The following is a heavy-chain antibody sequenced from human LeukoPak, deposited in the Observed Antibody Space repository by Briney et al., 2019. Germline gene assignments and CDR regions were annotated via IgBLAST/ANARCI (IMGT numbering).Heavy chain of an antibody. D-gene: IGHD3-22*01. J-gene: IGHJ4*02. CDR2: INHSGST. Sequence: PSETQSLTCAVYGGSFSGYYWSWIRQPPGKGLEWIGEINHSGSTNYNPSLKSRVTISVDTSKNQFSLKLSSVTAADTAVYYCARHSNYYDSSGYKRNFDYWGQGTLVTVSS. CDR1: GGSFSGYY. CDR3: ARHSNYYDSSGYKRNFDY. V-gene: IGHV4-34*01.